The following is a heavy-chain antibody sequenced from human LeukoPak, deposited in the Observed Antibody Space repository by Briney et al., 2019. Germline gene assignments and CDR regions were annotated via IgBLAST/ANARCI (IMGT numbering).Heavy chain of an antibody. J-gene: IGHJ4*02. V-gene: IGHV3-33*01. D-gene: IGHD3-3*01. CDR1: GFTFSSHG. CDR3: ARMSASYLDY. CDR2: IWYDGSIK. Sequence: PGGSLRLSCAASGFTFSSHGMHWVRQAPGKGLEWVAVIWYDGSIKYYAEFVKGRFTISRDNSKNTLSLQMNTLRAEDTAVYFCARMSASYLDYWGQGTLVTVSS.